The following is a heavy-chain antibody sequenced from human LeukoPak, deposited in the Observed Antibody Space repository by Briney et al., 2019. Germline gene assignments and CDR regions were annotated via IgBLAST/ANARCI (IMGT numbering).Heavy chain of an antibody. CDR2: IIPIFGTA. Sequence: GASVKVSCKASGGTFSSYAISWVRQAPGQGLEWMGGIIPIFGTANYAQKFQGRVTITADESTSTAYMGLSSLRSEDTAVYYCARDWRPPYDYVWGSYRPRNWFDPWGQGTLVTVSS. CDR3: ARDWRPPYDYVWGSYRPRNWFDP. V-gene: IGHV1-69*13. D-gene: IGHD3-16*02. CDR1: GGTFSSYA. J-gene: IGHJ5*02.